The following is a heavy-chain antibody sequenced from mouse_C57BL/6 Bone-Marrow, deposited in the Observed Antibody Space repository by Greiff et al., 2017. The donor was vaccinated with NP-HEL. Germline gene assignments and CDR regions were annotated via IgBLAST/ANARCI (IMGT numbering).Heavy chain of an antibody. D-gene: IGHD1-1*01. CDR1: GYTFPRSW. Sequence: QVQLQQPGADLVKPGASVKLSCKASGYTFPRSWVHWVTQRPGRGLEWIGRIDPNSGGTKFNEKFKTKATLTVDKPSRTAYMQLSSLTSEDSAVYYCARYYYGSRGWYFDVWGTGTTVTVSS. V-gene: IGHV1-72*01. CDR2: IDPNSGGT. J-gene: IGHJ1*03. CDR3: ARYYYGSRGWYFDV.